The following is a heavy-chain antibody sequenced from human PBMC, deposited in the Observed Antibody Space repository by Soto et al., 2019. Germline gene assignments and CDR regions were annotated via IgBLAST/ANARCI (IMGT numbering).Heavy chain of an antibody. CDR3: AHSVVAGLGYYFDY. D-gene: IGHD6-19*01. V-gene: IGHV2-5*02. J-gene: IGHJ4*02. CDR1: GFSLSSTRVA. Sequence: QITLKESGPTLVKPTQTLTLTCTFSGFSLSSTRVAVGWIRQPPGKALEWLALIYWDDDKRYSPFLKSRLTIPKDTSKNQVVLTMTNMDPVDTATYDCAHSVVAGLGYYFDYWGQGTLVTVSS. CDR2: IYWDDDK.